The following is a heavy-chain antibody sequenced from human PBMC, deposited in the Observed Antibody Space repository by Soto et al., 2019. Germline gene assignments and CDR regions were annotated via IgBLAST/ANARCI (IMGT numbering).Heavy chain of an antibody. CDR1: GFTFSRYS. CDR2: ISQDGTSK. CDR3: TRHWRY. V-gene: IGHV3-30-3*01. J-gene: IGHJ4*02. Sequence: QAQLVESGGGVVQPGRSLRLSCAASGFTFSRYSMHWVRQAPGKGLEWVAVISQDGTSKWNADSVKGRFTISRDNSKSTLSLQMNSLRAEDTAVYYCTRHWRYWGQGTLVTVSS.